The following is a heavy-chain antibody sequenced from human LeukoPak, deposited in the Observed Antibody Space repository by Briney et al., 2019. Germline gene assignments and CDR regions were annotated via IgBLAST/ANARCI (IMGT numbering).Heavy chain of an antibody. D-gene: IGHD3-10*01. J-gene: IGHJ4*02. V-gene: IGHV4-59*01. CDR1: GGSISSYY. Sequence: PSETLSLTCTVSGGSISSYYWSWIRQPPGKGLEWIGYIYYSGSTNYNPSLKSRVTISVDTSKNQFSLKLSSVTAADTAVYYCARGYGSGSYYAWGQGTLVTVSS. CDR3: ARGYGSGSYYA. CDR2: IYYSGST.